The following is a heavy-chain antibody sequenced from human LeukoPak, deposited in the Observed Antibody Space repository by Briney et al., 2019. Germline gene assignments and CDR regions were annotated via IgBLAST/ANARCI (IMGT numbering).Heavy chain of an antibody. CDR3: ARDFLHLGG. Sequence: GGSRRLSCAASGFTFDDYAMHWARQAPGKGLVWVSRINTDGSNTNYADSVKGRFTISRDNAKNTLYLQMSSLRAEDTAVYYCARDFLHLGGWGQGTMVTVSS. CDR2: INTDGSNT. D-gene: IGHD3-16*01. J-gene: IGHJ3*01. CDR1: GFTFDDYA. V-gene: IGHV3-74*01.